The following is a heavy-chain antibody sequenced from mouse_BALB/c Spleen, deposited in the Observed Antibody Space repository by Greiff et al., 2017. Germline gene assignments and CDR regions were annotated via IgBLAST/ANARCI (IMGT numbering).Heavy chain of an antibody. V-gene: IGHV2-9*02. J-gene: IGHJ4*01. CDR1: GFSLTSYG. Sequence: VKVEESGPGLVAPSQSLSITCTVSGFSLTSYGVHWVRQPPGKGLEWLGVIWAGGSTNYNSALMSRLSISKDNSKSQVFLKMNSLQTDDTAMYYCARDRYDGAMDYWGQGTSVTVSS. D-gene: IGHD2-14*01. CDR2: IWAGGST. CDR3: ARDRYDGAMDY.